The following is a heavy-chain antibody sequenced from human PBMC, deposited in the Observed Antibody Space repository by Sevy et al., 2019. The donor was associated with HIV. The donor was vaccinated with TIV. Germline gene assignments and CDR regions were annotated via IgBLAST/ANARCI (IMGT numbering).Heavy chain of an antibody. J-gene: IGHJ6*01. V-gene: IGHV3-33*01. CDR2: ILYDGRTK. CDR3: ARGLAALPGYYYGMDI. Sequence: GGSLRLSCVASGFTFSSYGMHWVRQTPGKGLEWVAVILYDGRTKYYADSVKGRFTISRDNSKNTLFLQMDSLRVEDTAVFHCARGLAALPGYYYGMDIWGQGTTVTDSS. CDR1: GFTFSSYG. D-gene: IGHD6-6*01.